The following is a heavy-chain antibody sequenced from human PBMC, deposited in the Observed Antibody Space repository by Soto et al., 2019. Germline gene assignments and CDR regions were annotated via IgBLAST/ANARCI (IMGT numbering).Heavy chain of an antibody. CDR3: ARSHCSGGSGYPYLDY. CDR2: ISYDGSNK. J-gene: IGHJ4*01. D-gene: IGHD2-15*01. CDR1: GFTFSICA. Sequence: LRLSCAASGFTFSICAMHWVRQAPGKGLEWVAVISYDGSNKYYADSVKGRSTISRDNSKNTLYLQMNSLRAEDTAVYYCARSHCSGGSGYPYLDYWGHGTRFTGSS. V-gene: IGHV3-30-3*01.